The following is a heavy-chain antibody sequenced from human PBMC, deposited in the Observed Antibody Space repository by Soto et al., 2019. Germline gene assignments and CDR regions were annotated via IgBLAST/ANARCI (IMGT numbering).Heavy chain of an antibody. CDR3: GNQGGSVYYDIDH. CDR2: MSGSGATT. CDR1: GLTFSSHD. V-gene: IGHV3-23*01. J-gene: IGHJ4*02. Sequence: EVQLLESGGGLVEPGGSLRLSCTASGLTFSSHDMSWVRQAPGKGLESVSGMSGSGATTYYANSVKGRFTVSRDNAKNTLYLQINSLTAEDTAVYYCGNQGGSVYYDIDHWGQGTQVTVSS. D-gene: IGHD3-22*01.